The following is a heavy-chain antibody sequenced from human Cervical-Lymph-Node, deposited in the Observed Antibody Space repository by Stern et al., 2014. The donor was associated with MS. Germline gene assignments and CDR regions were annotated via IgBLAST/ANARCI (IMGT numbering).Heavy chain of an antibody. CDR3: ARDGLKLWFGELSFDY. CDR2: ISAYNGNT. D-gene: IGHD3-10*01. CDR1: GYTFTSYG. J-gene: IGHJ4*02. V-gene: IGHV1-18*01. Sequence: VQLLESGAEVKKPGASGKVSCKASGYTFTSYGISWVRQAPGQRLEWMGWISAYNGNTNYAQKLQGRVTMTTDTSTSTAYMELRSLRSDDTAVYYCARDGLKLWFGELSFDYWGQGTLVTVSS.